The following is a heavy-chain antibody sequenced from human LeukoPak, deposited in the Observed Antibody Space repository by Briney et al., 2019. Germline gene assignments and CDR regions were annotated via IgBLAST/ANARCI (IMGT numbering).Heavy chain of an antibody. CDR2: MNPNSGNT. CDR3: ARDYDILTGFLDY. CDR1: GYTFTSYD. V-gene: IGHV1-8*01. D-gene: IGHD3-9*01. J-gene: IGHJ4*02. Sequence: ASVKVSCKASGYTFTSYDINWVRQATGQGLEWMGWMNPNSGNTGYAQKFQGRVTMTRNTSISTAYMELSSLRSEDTAVYYCARDYDILTGFLDYWGQGTLVTVSS.